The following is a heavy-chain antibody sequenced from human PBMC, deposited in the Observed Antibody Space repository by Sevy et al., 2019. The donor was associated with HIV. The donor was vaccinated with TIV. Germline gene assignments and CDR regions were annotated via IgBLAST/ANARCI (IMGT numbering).Heavy chain of an antibody. CDR3: ARDHPDIVTTILRGTNNYYYYAMDV. CDR1: GGSFSGYY. Sequence: SETLSLTCAVYGGSFSGYYWSWIRQPPGKGLEWIGEINHSGSTNYNPSLKSRVTISVDAAKNQFSLRLSPVPPADTAVYYCARDHPDIVTTILRGTNNYYYYAMDVWGQGTTVTVSS. V-gene: IGHV4-34*01. CDR2: INHSGST. J-gene: IGHJ6*02. D-gene: IGHD5-12*01.